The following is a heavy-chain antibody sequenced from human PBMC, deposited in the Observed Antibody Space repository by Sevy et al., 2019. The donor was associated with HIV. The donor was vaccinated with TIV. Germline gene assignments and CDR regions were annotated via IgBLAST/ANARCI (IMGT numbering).Heavy chain of an antibody. J-gene: IGHJ6*03. D-gene: IGHD4-4*01. Sequence: GGSLRLACAASGFTFSSYGMHWVRQAPGKGLEWVAVISYDGSNKYYADSVKGRFTISRDNSKNTLYLQMNSLRAEDTAVYYCAKDPYSHYYYYYMDVWAKGTTVTVSS. V-gene: IGHV3-30*18. CDR3: AKDPYSHYYYYYMDV. CDR2: ISYDGSNK. CDR1: GFTFSSYG.